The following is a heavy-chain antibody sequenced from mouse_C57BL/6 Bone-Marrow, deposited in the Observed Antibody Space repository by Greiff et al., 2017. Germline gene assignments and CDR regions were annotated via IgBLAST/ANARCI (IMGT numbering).Heavy chain of an antibody. CDR2: IYPGDGDT. V-gene: IGHV1-82*01. J-gene: IGHJ2*01. CDR1: GYAFSSSW. D-gene: IGHD1-1*01. CDR3: ARSTTVVRGDY. Sequence: QVQLQQSGPELVKPGASVKISCKASGYAFSSSWMNWVKQRPGKGLEWIGRIYPGDGDTNYNGKLKGKATLTADKSSSNAYMQRSSLTSEDSAVYFCARSTTVVRGDYWGQGTTLTVSS.